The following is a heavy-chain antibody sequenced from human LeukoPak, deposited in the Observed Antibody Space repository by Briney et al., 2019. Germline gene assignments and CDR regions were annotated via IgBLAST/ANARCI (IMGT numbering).Heavy chain of an antibody. J-gene: IGHJ5*02. CDR3: ARGNGYSGYDNWFDP. Sequence: GSLRLSCAASGFTLSTHWMTWVRQPPGKGLEWIGEINHSGSTNYNPSLKSRVTISVDTSKNQFSLKLSSVTAADTAVYYCARGNGYSGYDNWFDPWGQGTLVIVSS. CDR2: INHSGST. CDR1: GFTLSTHW. V-gene: IGHV4-34*01. D-gene: IGHD5-12*01.